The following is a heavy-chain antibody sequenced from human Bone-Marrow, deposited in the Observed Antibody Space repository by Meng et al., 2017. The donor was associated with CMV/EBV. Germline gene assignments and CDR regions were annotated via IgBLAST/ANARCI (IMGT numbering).Heavy chain of an antibody. CDR1: GLTFSLYA. V-gene: IGHV3-23*03. D-gene: IGHD1-14*01. CDR2: IHSGGNSA. J-gene: IGHJ4*02. Sequence: GESLKISCATSGLTFSLYAMNWVRQAPGKGLEWVAGIHSGGNSAFYVDSVRGGFTISRDDSKSTLYLQMTGLRLDDTAVYYCAQSPPGQRGFFDYWGPGPLVTCYS. CDR3: AQSPPGQRGFFDY.